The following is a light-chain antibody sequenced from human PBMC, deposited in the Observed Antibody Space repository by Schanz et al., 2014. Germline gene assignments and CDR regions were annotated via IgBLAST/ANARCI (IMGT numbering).Light chain of an antibody. CDR2: DNT. J-gene: IGLJ3*02. CDR1: ASNIGAGYD. Sequence: QSVLTQPPSVSGAPGQGVTISCTGSASNIGAGYDVHWYQQVPGTAPKPLIFDNTNRPSGVPDRFSGSKSGTSASLAITGLQAEDEADYYCQSYDSSLSEWVFGGGTKVTVL. V-gene: IGLV1-40*01. CDR3: QSYDSSLSEWV.